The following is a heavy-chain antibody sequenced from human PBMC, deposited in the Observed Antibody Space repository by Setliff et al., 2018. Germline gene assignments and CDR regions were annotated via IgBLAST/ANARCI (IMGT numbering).Heavy chain of an antibody. CDR3: ARNWATAQHYYYGMDV. Sequence: GGSLRLSCVASGFTFSNYGMHWVRQAPGKGLEWVALIWNDGSTKFYGDSVKGRFTISRDNSENTLYLQMNSLRAEDTAVYYCARNWATAQHYYYGMDVWGQGTTVTVSS. V-gene: IGHV3-33*01. J-gene: IGHJ6*02. D-gene: IGHD2-21*02. CDR2: IWNDGSTK. CDR1: GFTFSNYG.